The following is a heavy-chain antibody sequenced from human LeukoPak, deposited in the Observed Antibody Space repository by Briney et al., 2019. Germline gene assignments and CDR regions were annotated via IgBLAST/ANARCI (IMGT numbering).Heavy chain of an antibody. CDR3: AREDSMAGGDYFDY. Sequence: GGSLRLSCAASGFTCSSYAMHWVRQAPGKGLGWVAVISSDGSNKYYADSVKGRFTISRDNSKNTLYLQMNSLRAEDTAVYYCAREDSMAGGDYFDYWGQGTLVTVSS. D-gene: IGHD2/OR15-2a*01. V-gene: IGHV3-30-3*01. J-gene: IGHJ4*02. CDR2: ISSDGSNK. CDR1: GFTCSSYA.